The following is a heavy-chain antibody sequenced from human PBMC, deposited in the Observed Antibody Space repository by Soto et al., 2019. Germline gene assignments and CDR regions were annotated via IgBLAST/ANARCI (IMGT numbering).Heavy chain of an antibody. CDR2: ISSSGSTI. J-gene: IGHJ6*02. V-gene: IGHV3-48*03. CDR3: ARDQEAGSFFPYYYGMDV. CDR1: GFTFSSYE. D-gene: IGHD6-13*01. Sequence: GSLRLSCATSGFTFSSYEMNWVRQAPGKGLEWVSYISSSGSTIYYADSVKGRFTISRDNAKNSLYLQMDSLRAEDTAVYYCARDQEAGSFFPYYYGMDVWGQGTTVTVSS.